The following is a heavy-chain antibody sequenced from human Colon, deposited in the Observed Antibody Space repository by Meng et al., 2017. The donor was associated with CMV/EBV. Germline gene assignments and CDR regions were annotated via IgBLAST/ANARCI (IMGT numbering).Heavy chain of an antibody. Sequence: GSLRLSCSVSGGSVNSGSFHWTWIRQSPGKGLEWIGYIYHTGSTDFNPALKSRFTMSVDTSKNQFSLTLTSVSAADTGVYYCVRAFWSGYSAFDPWGQGTLVTVSS. D-gene: IGHD3-3*01. V-gene: IGHV4-61*01. CDR1: GGSVNSGSFH. CDR3: VRAFWSGYSAFDP. CDR2: IYHTGST. J-gene: IGHJ5*02.